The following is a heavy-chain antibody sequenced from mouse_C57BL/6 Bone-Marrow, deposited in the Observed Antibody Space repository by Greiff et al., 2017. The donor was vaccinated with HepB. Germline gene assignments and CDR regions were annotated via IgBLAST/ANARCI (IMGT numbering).Heavy chain of an antibody. CDR1: GYAFSSSW. Sequence: QVQLKESGPELVKPGASVQISCKASGYAFSSSWLNWVKQRPGKGLEWIGRLYPGDGDTNYNGQFKGKATLTADKSSSSAYMQLSSLTSEDSAVYFCAALLRLDYWYVDVWGTGTTVTVSA. J-gene: IGHJ1*03. V-gene: IGHV1-82*01. CDR3: AALLRLDYWYVDV. CDR2: LYPGDGDT. D-gene: IGHD1-1*01.